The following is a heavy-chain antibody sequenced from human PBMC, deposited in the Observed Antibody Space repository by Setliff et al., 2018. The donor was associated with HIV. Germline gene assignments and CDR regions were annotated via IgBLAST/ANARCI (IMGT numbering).Heavy chain of an antibody. CDR2: INAGNGNT. V-gene: IGHV1-3*01. CDR1: GYTFSTHA. J-gene: IGHJ6*02. CDR3: ARDCRELYTGPVAYYYGMDV. Sequence: GASVKVSGKASGYTFSTHAMHWVRQAPGQRLEWMGWINAGNGNTKYSQKFQGRVTITRDTSASTAYMEVRSLRSEDTAVYYCARDCRELYTGPVAYYYGMDVWGQGTTVTVSS. D-gene: IGHD3-3*01.